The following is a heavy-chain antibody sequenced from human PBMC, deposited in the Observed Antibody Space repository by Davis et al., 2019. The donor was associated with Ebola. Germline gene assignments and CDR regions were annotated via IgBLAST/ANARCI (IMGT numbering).Heavy chain of an antibody. D-gene: IGHD3-16*02. J-gene: IGHJ4*02. Sequence: GESLKISCAASGFTFSSYAMHWVRQAPGKGLEWVAFIRYDGSNKYYADSVKGRFTISRDNSKNTLYLQMNSLRAEDTAVYYCAKEDYDYVWGSYRHRGFDYWGQGTLVTVSS. V-gene: IGHV3-30*02. CDR2: IRYDGSNK. CDR1: GFTFSSYA. CDR3: AKEDYDYVWGSYRHRGFDY.